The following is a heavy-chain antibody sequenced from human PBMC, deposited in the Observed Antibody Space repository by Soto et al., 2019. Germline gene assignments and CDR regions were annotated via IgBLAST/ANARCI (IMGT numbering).Heavy chain of an antibody. V-gene: IGHV1-69*08. CDR3: ARDDFGYDY. CDR2: IIPILGIA. CDR1: AGTFSSYT. J-gene: IGHJ4*02. D-gene: IGHD3-3*01. Sequence: QVQLVQSGAEVKKPGSSVKVSCKASAGTFSSYTISWVRQAPGQGLEWMGRIIPILGIANYAQKFQGRVTITADKSTSTAYMELSSLRSEDTAVNYCARDDFGYDYWGQGTLVTVSS.